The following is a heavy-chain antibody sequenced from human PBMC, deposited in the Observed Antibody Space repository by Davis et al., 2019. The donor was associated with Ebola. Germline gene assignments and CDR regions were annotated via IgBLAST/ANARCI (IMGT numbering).Heavy chain of an antibody. CDR2: ISFDGINK. D-gene: IGHD2-2*01. Sequence: PGGSLRLSCAASGFTFSNYAMNWVRQAPGKGLEWVAVISFDGINKFYADSVKGRFTISRDNSKNTLYLQMNTLRVEDTAVYYCARDHLSSRLWGDDVLDIWGQGTKVTVP. V-gene: IGHV3-30-3*01. CDR1: GFTFSNYA. J-gene: IGHJ3*02. CDR3: ARDHLSSRLWGDDVLDI.